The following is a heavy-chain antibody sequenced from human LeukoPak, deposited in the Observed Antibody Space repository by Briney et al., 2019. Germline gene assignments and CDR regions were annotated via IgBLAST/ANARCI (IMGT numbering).Heavy chain of an antibody. CDR3: ARDWEGDGYLDY. J-gene: IGHJ4*02. D-gene: IGHD5-24*01. V-gene: IGHV3-30*04. Sequence: GGSLRLSCAASGFTFSSYAMHWVRQAPGKGLEWVAVISYDGSNKYYADSVKGRFTISRDNSKNTLYLQINSLRAEDTAVYYCARDWEGDGYLDYWGQGTLVTVSS. CDR1: GFTFSSYA. CDR2: ISYDGSNK.